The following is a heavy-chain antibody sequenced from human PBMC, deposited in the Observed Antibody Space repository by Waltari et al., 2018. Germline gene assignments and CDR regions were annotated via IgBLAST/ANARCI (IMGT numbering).Heavy chain of an antibody. D-gene: IGHD4-17*01. V-gene: IGHV7-4-1*02. CDR2: INTQNGHP. Sequence: QVQLAQSGSELKEPGASVKVSCRTSGYTFTDYTINWVRQAPGQGLEWVGWINTQNGHPTYVQGFTGRFVFSLDTSVSTTYLQITGLKAEDTAVYFCARALLGLTNRLDVWGQGTTVTISS. CDR3: ARALLGLTNRLDV. J-gene: IGHJ6*02. CDR1: GYTFTDYT.